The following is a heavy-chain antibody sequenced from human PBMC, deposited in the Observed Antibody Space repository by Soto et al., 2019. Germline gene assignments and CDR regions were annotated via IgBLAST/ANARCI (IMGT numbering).Heavy chain of an antibody. CDR2: MYSDGKT. CDR1: GFVVSRNY. Sequence: EVQLVESGGGLIQPGGSLRLSCATSGFVVSRNYMNWVRQAPGKGLEWVSVMYSDGKTYYAESVKGRFTISRDNSKNTLFLHMNSLRAEDTAVYYCASSPYCGTECNSGDVDFWGQGSLVTVSS. CDR3: ASSPYCGTECNSGDVDF. D-gene: IGHD2-21*01. J-gene: IGHJ4*02. V-gene: IGHV3-53*01.